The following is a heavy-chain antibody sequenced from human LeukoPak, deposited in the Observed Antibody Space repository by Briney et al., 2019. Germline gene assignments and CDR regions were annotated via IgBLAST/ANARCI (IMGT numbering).Heavy chain of an antibody. CDR2: ISYDGINK. J-gene: IGHJ5*02. CDR3: AKDRALYGDYVAYFDP. D-gene: IGHD4-17*01. V-gene: IGHV3-30*18. Sequence: GGSLRLSCAASGFTVSSNYMSWVRQTPGKGLEWVAVISYDGINKYYADSVKGRFTISRDNSKNTLYLQMNTLKTEDTAVYFCAKDRALYGDYVAYFDPWGQGTLVTVSS. CDR1: GFTVSSNY.